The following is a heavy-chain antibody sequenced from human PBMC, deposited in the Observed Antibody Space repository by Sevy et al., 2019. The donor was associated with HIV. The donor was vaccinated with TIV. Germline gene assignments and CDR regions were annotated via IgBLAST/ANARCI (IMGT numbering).Heavy chain of an antibody. V-gene: IGHV4-39*01. CDR1: GGSISSSSYY. Sequence: SETLSLTCTVSGGSISSSSYYWGWIRQPPGKGLEWIGSIYYSGSTYYNPSLKSRVTISEDTSKNQFSLKLSSVTAADTAVYYCARRYPMVQGGIDYWGQGTLVTVSS. J-gene: IGHJ4*02. CDR3: ARRYPMVQGGIDY. CDR2: IYYSGST. D-gene: IGHD3-10*01.